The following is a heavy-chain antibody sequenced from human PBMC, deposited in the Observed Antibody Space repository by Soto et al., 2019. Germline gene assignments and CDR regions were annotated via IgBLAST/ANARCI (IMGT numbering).Heavy chain of an antibody. Sequence: GKVSCKAPGYTFTSYGISWVRQAPGQGLEWMGWISAYNGNTNYAQKLQGRVTMTTDTSTSTAYMELRSLRSDDTAVYYCARDRQLVGSWFDPWGQGTLVTVST. CDR1: GYTFTSYG. V-gene: IGHV1-18*04. D-gene: IGHD6-6*01. CDR3: ARDRQLVGSWFDP. J-gene: IGHJ5*02. CDR2: ISAYNGNT.